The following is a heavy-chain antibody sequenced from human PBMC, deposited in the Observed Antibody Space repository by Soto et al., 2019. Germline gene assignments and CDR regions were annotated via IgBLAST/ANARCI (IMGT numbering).Heavy chain of an antibody. CDR1: GFNVMRYW. V-gene: IGHV3-7*01. J-gene: IGHJ4*02. CDR2: IKEDGSEV. D-gene: IGHD3-16*01. Sequence: GGSLRLSCAVSGFNVMRYWMSWVRQAPGKGLEWVASIKEDGSEVYDLHSVRGLFSISRDSAGNALHLTMNYLSAEDTGVYFCARDIGFDYVNWGQGTLVTVSS. CDR3: ARDIGFDYVN.